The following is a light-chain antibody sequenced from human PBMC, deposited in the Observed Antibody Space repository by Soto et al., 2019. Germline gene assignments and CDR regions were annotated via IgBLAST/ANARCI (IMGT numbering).Light chain of an antibody. V-gene: IGLV1-47*01. CDR3: AAWGDRLSGVV. CDR1: SSNIGSNY. CDR2: RNN. J-gene: IGLJ2*01. Sequence: QSVLTQPPSASGTPGQRVTISCSGSSSNIGSNYVYWYQQLPGTAPKLLIYRNNQRPSGVPDRFSGSKSVTSASLAISGLRSEDEAEYYGAAWGDRLSGVVFGGGTKLTVL.